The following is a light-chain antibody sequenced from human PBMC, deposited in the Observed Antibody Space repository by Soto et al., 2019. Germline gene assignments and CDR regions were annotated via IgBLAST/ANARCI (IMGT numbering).Light chain of an antibody. J-gene: IGKJ1*01. V-gene: IGKV1-5*03. CDR1: QSISSW. CDR3: QKYYSDSVWT. Sequence: DIQMTQSPSTLSASVGDRVTITCRASQSISSWLAWYQQKPGKAPKLLIYKASSLESGVPSRFSGSGSGTEFTLTISSLQPDDFATYYCQKYYSDSVWTFGQGTKVEIK. CDR2: KAS.